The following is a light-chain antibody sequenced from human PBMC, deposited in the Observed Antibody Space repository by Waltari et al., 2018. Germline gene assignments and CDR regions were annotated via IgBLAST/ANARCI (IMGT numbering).Light chain of an antibody. CDR3: CSYAGSSILI. CDR1: SSDVGSYNL. V-gene: IGLV2-23*02. J-gene: IGLJ2*01. Sequence: QSALTQPASVSGSPGQSITISCTGTSSDVGSYNLVSWYQHHPGKAPKLLFYEVTKRPSGVSYRFSGSKSGNTASLTISGLQAEDEADDYCCSYAGSSILIFGGGTKLTVL. CDR2: EVT.